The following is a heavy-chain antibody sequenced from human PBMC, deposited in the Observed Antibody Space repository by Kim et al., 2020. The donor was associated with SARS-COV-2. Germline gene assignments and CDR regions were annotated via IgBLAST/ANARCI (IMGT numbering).Heavy chain of an antibody. J-gene: IGHJ3*01. D-gene: IGHD2-2*01. Sequence: GGSLRLSCAASGFTFSSYVMHWVRQAPGKGLEWVAVISYDGSNKYYADSVKGRFTISRDNSKNTLYLQMNSLRAEDTAVYYCARGNYCSSTICYDRGAFDLWGQGPMVPVSS. CDR1: GFTFSSYV. CDR3: ARGNYCSSTICYDRGAFDL. V-gene: IGHV3-30*04. CDR2: ISYDGSNK.